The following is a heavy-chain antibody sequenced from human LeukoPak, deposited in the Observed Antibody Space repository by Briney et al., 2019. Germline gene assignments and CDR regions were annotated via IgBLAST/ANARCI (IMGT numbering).Heavy chain of an antibody. J-gene: IGHJ2*01. D-gene: IGHD6-13*01. CDR2: LYYSGST. Sequence: PSETLSLTCTVSVGSISSYYWSWIREPRGRGLECVGYLYYSGSTNYNPSLKSRVTTSVDTSKNQFSLKLSSVTAADTAVYYCARVRNSSSCYTLGWYFDLWGRGTLVTVSS. V-gene: IGHV4-59*01. CDR1: VGSISSYY. CDR3: ARVRNSSSCYTLGWYFDL.